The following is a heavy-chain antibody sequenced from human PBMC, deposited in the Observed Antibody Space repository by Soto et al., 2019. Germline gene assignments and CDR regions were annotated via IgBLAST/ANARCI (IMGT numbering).Heavy chain of an antibody. CDR1: GGSINAYF. J-gene: IGHJ4*02. D-gene: IGHD6-19*01. CDR2: VYYSGNT. V-gene: IGHV4-59*01. Sequence: ETLSLTCTVSGGSINAYFWTWIRQAPGKGLEWIGFVYYSGNTNYNPSLKSRVSISLHTSKNQFSLKLSSVTAADTAVYYCERGVDRQWADYWGQGTLVTVYS. CDR3: ERGVDRQWADY.